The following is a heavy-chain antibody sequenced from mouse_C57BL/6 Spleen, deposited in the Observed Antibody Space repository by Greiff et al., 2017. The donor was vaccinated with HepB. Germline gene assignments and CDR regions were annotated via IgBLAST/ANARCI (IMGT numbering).Heavy chain of an antibody. J-gene: IGHJ2*01. CDR2: ISYDGSN. Sequence: EVQLKESGPGLVKPSQSLSLTCSVPGYSITSGYYWNWIRQFPGNKLEWMGYISYDGSNNYNPSLKNRISITRDTSKNQFFLKLNSVTTEDTATYYCARDRRLIYYGNYSYYFDYWGQGTTLTVSS. D-gene: IGHD2-1*01. V-gene: IGHV3-6*01. CDR3: ARDRRLIYYGNYSYYFDY. CDR1: GYSITSGYY.